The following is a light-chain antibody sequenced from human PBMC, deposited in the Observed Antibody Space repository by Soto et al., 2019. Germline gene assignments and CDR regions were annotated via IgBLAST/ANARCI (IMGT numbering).Light chain of an antibody. CDR2: DVS. Sequence: QSALTQPRSVSGSPGQSVTISCTGTSSDVGGYNYVSWYQQHPGKAPKLLIYDVSKRPSGVPDRISGSKSGNTASLTISGLQAEDEADYYCFSFAGSRNWVFGGGTKLTVL. CDR1: SSDVGGYNY. CDR3: FSFAGSRNWV. V-gene: IGLV2-11*01. J-gene: IGLJ3*02.